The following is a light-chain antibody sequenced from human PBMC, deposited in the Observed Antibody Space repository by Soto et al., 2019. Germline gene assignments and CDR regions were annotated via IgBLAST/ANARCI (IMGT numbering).Light chain of an antibody. CDR2: GAS. Sequence: EIVLTQSPGTLSLSPGERATLSCRASQSVSSSALAWYQKKPGQAPRSLIYGASSRATGIPDRFSGSGSGTDFNLTISRLEPEDCAVYSCQYSGTSPQTFGQGTKVDI. CDR1: QSVSSSA. V-gene: IGKV3-20*01. J-gene: IGKJ1*01. CDR3: QYSGTSPQT.